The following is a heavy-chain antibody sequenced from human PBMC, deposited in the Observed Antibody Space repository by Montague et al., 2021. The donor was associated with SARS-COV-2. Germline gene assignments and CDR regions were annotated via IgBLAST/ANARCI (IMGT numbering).Heavy chain of an antibody. J-gene: IGHJ3*02. V-gene: IGHV4-39*07. CDR2: VDYSGLT. Sequence: SETLSLTCTVPRDSIGSHNYFWAWIRQPPGKGLEWIGSVDYSGLTFYNPSLESRVTISVDTSKKQFSLKVNSVTAADTAVYYCAKDGEALAWGTFDIWGQGTMVTVSS. D-gene: IGHD3-10*01. CDR1: RDSIGSHNYF. CDR3: AKDGEALAWGTFDI.